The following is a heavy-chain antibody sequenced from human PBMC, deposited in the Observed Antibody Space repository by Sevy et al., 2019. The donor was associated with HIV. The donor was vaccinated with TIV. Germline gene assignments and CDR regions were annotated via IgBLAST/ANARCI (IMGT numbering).Heavy chain of an antibody. D-gene: IGHD2-2*02. Sequence: SETLSLTCTVPGGSISSSSYYWGWIRQPPGKGLEWIGSIYYSGSTYYNPSLKSRVTISVDTSKNQFSLKLSSVTAADTAVYYCASQTIVVVPAAIVYWGQGTLVTVSS. CDR3: ASQTIVVVPAAIVY. V-gene: IGHV4-39*01. J-gene: IGHJ4*02. CDR2: IYYSGST. CDR1: GGSISSSSYY.